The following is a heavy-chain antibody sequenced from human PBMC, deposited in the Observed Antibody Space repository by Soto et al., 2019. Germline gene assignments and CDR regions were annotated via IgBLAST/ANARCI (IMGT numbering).Heavy chain of an antibody. J-gene: IGHJ3*01. Sequence: GGSLRLSCAASGFTFINYAMSWVRQAPGKGLEWVSSISGSGGNTYADSVKGRFTISRDNSKNTLYLQMNSLRAEDTAVYFCAKDIQQWLLLDPLDVWGQGTMVTVSS. CDR1: GFTFINYA. V-gene: IGHV3-23*01. D-gene: IGHD6-19*01. CDR3: AKDIQQWLLLDPLDV. CDR2: ISGSGGNT.